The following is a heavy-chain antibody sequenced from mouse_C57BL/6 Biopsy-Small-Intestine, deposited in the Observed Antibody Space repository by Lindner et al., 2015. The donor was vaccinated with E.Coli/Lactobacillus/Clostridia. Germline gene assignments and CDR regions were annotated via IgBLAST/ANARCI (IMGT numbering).Heavy chain of an antibody. Sequence: SVKVSCKASGYTLTNNYTHWVRQAPGQGLEWMGLINPGGDGTIYAQKFQGRVTMTKDTSTNTVYMQLSSLRSDDTAVYYCARDSPRGWGSTDCWGQGTLVTVSS. CDR3: ARDSPRGWGSTDC. CDR2: INPGGDGT. J-gene: IGHJ4*01. D-gene: IGHD2-1*01. CDR1: GYTLTNNY. V-gene: IGHV1S12*01.